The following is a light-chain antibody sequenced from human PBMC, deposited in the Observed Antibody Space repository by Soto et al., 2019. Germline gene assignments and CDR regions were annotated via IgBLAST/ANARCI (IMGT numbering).Light chain of an antibody. CDR2: KAS. CDR1: QSVYNW. J-gene: IGKJ1*01. Sequence: DIQMTQAPSTLSASVGDRDTITCRASQSVYNWLAWFQQKPGKAPNLLIYKASTLESGVPSRFSGSGFGTEFTLTISSLQPDDFATYYCQQYNSLGTFGQGTNVEIK. V-gene: IGKV1-5*03. CDR3: QQYNSLGT.